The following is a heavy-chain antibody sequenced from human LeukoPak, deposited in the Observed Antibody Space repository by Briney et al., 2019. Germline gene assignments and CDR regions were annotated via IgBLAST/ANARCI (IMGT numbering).Heavy chain of an antibody. CDR3: ARGSDFGDY. CDR2: ICNSGST. CDR1: GGSTSSYY. J-gene: IGHJ4*02. D-gene: IGHD4-17*01. Sequence: SSETLSLTCTVSGGSTSSYYWSWIRQPPGKGLEWIGYICNSGSTNYNPSLKSRVTISVDTSKNQLSMKLSSVTAADTAVYYCARGSDFGDYWGQGTLVTVSS. V-gene: IGHV4-59*01.